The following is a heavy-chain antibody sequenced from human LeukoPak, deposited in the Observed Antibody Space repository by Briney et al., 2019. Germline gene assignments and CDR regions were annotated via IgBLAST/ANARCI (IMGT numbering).Heavy chain of an antibody. CDR3: ARARGGYFDY. CDR1: GFTFRTYS. V-gene: IGHV3-66*01. Sequence: PGGSLRLSCAASGFTFRTYSMNWVRQAPGKGLEWVSVIYSGGSTYYADSVKGRFTISRDNSKNTLYLQMNSLRAEDTAVYYCARARGGYFDYWGQGTLVTVSS. J-gene: IGHJ4*02. CDR2: IYSGGST. D-gene: IGHD3-10*01.